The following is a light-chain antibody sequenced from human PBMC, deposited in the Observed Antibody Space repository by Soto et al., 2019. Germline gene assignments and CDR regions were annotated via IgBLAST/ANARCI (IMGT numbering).Light chain of an antibody. CDR2: EVN. J-gene: IGLJ2*01. CDR3: SSYAGRNIVL. V-gene: IGLV2-8*02. Sequence: QSALTQPPSASRSPGQSVTIACTGTSSDVGGYKYVSWYQQHPGKAPKLMIYEVNKRPSGVPDRFSGSKSGHTASLTVSGLQADDEADYFCSSYAGRNIVLFGGGTKLTVL. CDR1: SSDVGGYKY.